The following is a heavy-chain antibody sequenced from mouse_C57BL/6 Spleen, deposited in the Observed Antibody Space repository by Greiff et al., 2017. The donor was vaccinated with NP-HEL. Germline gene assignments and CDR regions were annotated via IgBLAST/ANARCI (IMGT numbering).Heavy chain of an antibody. Sequence: VQLQQSGPELVKPGASVKISCKASGYAFSSSWMNWVKQRPGKGLEWIGRIYPGDGDTNYNGKFKGKATLTADKSSSTAYMQLSSLTSEYSAVYFCARGSSSYYYAMDYWGQGTSVTVSS. CDR3: ARGSSSYYYAMDY. V-gene: IGHV1-82*01. J-gene: IGHJ4*01. CDR1: GYAFSSSW. CDR2: IYPGDGDT. D-gene: IGHD1-1*01.